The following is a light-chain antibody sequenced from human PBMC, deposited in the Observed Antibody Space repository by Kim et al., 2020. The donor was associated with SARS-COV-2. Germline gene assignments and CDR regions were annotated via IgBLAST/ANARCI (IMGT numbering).Light chain of an antibody. J-gene: IGLJ2*01. CDR2: GNS. Sequence: RVPISCTGSSTNVGAGYDVHWYQQLPGTAPKLLIYGNSNRPSGVPDRFSGSKSGTSASLAITGLQAEDEADYYCQSYDSSLSAYVVFGGGTQLTVL. V-gene: IGLV1-40*01. CDR3: QSYDSSLSAYVV. CDR1: STNVGAGYD.